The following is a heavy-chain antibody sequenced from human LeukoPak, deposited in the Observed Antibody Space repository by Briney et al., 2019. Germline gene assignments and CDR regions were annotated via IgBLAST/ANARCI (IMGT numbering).Heavy chain of an antibody. CDR2: INHSGST. J-gene: IGHJ4*02. Sequence: SETLSLTCAVYGGSFSGYYWSWIRQPPGKGLEWIGEINHSGSTNYNPSLKSRVTISVDTSKNQFSLKLSSVTAADTAVCYCVRVRDYYSKELDYWGQGTLVTVSS. D-gene: IGHD3-10*01. V-gene: IGHV4-34*01. CDR1: GGSFSGYY. CDR3: VRVRDYYSKELDY.